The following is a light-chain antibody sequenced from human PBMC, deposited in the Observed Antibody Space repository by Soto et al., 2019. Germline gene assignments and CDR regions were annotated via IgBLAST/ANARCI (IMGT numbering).Light chain of an antibody. Sequence: DIQMTQSPSSLSGSAGDRVTITCXASQGISTYLNWYQQKPGKAPKLLIYAASSLQSGVPSRFSGSGSETDFTLTISSLQPEDFATYFCQQTFSTYVSFGGGTKVDIK. CDR2: AAS. V-gene: IGKV1-39*01. CDR1: QGISTY. CDR3: QQTFSTYVS. J-gene: IGKJ4*01.